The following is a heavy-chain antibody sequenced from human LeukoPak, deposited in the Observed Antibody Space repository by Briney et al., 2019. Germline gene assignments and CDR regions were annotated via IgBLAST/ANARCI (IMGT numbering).Heavy chain of an antibody. CDR1: GGSISSYY. V-gene: IGHV4-59*01. J-gene: IGHJ3*02. Sequence: PSETLSLTCTVSGGSISSYYWSWIRQPPGKGLEWIGYIYYSGSTNYNPSLKSRVTISVDTSKNQFSLKLSSVTAADTAVYYCASGLLKVVVPSAFDNWGEGAMVIVSS. D-gene: IGHD3-22*01. CDR2: IYYSGST. CDR3: ASGLLKVVVPSAFDN.